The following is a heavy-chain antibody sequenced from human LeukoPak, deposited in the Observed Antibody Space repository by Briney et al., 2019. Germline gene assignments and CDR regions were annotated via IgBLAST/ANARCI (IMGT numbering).Heavy chain of an antibody. V-gene: IGHV4-39*02. CDR1: GGSISSYY. J-gene: IGHJ6*03. CDR3: ARGLSGSSWYNVFGFRETYYYYYYMDV. D-gene: IGHD6-13*01. CDR2: IYYSGSI. Sequence: PSETLSLTCTVSGGSISSYYWSWIRQPPGKGLEWIGSIYYSGSIYYNPSLKSRVTISVDTSKNHFSLKLSSVTAADTAVYYCARGLSGSSWYNVFGFRETYYYYYYMDVWGKGTTVTVSS.